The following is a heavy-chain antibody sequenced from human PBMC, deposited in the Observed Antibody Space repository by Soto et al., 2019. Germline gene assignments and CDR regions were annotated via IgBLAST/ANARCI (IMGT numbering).Heavy chain of an antibody. CDR2: IKQDGSEK. CDR3: ARERGGTEGYDILTGSYYMDV. J-gene: IGHJ6*03. V-gene: IGHV3-7*01. CDR1: GFTFSSYW. D-gene: IGHD3-9*01. Sequence: GGSLRLSCAASGFTFSSYWMSWVRQAPGKGLEWVANIKQDGSEKYYVDSVKGRFTISRDNAKNSLYLQMNSLRAEDTAVYYCARERGGTEGYDILTGSYYMDVWGKGTTVTVSS.